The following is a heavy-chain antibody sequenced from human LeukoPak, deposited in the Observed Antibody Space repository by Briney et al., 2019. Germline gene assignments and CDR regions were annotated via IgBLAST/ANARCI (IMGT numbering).Heavy chain of an antibody. CDR3: ARDGYYYDSEVDLTSPYYFDY. J-gene: IGHJ4*02. CDR2: IWFDGSNK. Sequence: QPGGSLRLSCAASGFIFSSYAMHWVRRAPGKGPEWVAIIWFDGSNKYYADSVKGRFTISRDNSKNTLYLQMNSLRAEDTAVYYCARDGYYYDSEVDLTSPYYFDYWGQGTLVTVSS. D-gene: IGHD3-22*01. V-gene: IGHV3-33*01. CDR1: GFIFSSYA.